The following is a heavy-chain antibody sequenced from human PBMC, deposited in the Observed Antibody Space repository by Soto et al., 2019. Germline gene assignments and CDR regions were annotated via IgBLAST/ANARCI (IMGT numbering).Heavy chain of an antibody. CDR1: GGSISSYY. CDR3: ARVGGYIGYDWPGWFDP. V-gene: IGHV4-59*01. J-gene: IGHJ5*02. D-gene: IGHD5-12*01. CDR2: IYYSGST. Sequence: TAETLSLTCTVSGGSISSYYWSWIRQPPGKGLEWIGYIYYSGSTNYNPSLKSRVTISLDTSKNQFSLKLSSVTAADTAVYYCARVGGYIGYDWPGWFDPWGQGTLVTVSS.